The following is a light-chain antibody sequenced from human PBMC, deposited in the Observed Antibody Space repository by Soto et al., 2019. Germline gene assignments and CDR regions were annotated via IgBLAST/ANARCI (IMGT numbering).Light chain of an antibody. CDR3: QQYHKWPPIT. Sequence: IVMTQSPDTLSVSPGERVTLSCRASQSVSTNLAWYQQKPGQAPRLLISGASTRATGIPARFSGSGSETEFTLTISSLQSEDFGAYYCQQYHKWPPITFGQGTRLEIK. V-gene: IGKV3-15*01. CDR2: GAS. J-gene: IGKJ5*01. CDR1: QSVSTN.